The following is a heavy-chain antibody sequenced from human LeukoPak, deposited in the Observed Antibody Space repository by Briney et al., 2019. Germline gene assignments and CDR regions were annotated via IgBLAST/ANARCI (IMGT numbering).Heavy chain of an antibody. CDR2: IYYSGST. Sequence: SETLSLTCTVSGGSISSYYWSWIRQPPGKGLEWIGYIYYSGSTNYNPSLKSRVTISVDTSKNQFSLKLSSVTAADTAVYYCARELGGYLNWIDPWGQGTVVTVSS. D-gene: IGHD3-10*01. V-gene: IGHV4-59*08. CDR1: GGSISSYY. J-gene: IGHJ5*02. CDR3: ARELGGYLNWIDP.